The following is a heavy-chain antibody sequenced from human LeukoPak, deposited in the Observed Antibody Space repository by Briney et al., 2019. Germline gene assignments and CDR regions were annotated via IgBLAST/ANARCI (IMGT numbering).Heavy chain of an antibody. D-gene: IGHD2-2*02. CDR3: ARDEGYCSSTSCYTDY. J-gene: IGHJ4*02. CDR1: GFTFSSYS. CDR2: ISYHGSNK. Sequence: GGSLRLSCAASGFTFSSYSMHWVRQAPGKGLEWVAVISYHGSNKYYTDSVKGRFTISRDNSKNTLYLQMNSLRAEDTAVYYCARDEGYCSSTSCYTDYWGQGTLVTVSS. V-gene: IGHV3-30*10.